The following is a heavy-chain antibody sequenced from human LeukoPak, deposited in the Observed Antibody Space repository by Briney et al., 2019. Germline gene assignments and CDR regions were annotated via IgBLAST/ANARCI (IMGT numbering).Heavy chain of an antibody. CDR2: IPYDGSNK. V-gene: IGHV3-30*18. Sequence: GRSLRLSCAASGFTFSSYGMHWVRQAPGKGLEWVAVIPYDGSNKYYADSVKGRFTISRDNSKNTLYLQMNSLRAEDTAVYYCAKWDAFDIWGQGTMVTVSS. CDR1: GFTFSSYG. J-gene: IGHJ3*02. CDR3: AKWDAFDI.